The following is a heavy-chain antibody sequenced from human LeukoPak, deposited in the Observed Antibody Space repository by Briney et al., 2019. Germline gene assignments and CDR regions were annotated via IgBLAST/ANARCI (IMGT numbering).Heavy chain of an antibody. CDR2: INPSGGST. Sequence: GASVKVSCKASGGTFSSYAISWVRQAPGQGLEWMGIINPSGGSTSYAQKFQGRVTMTRDTSTSTVYMELSSLRSEDTAVYYCARVRALYYYYGMDVWGQGTTVTVSS. J-gene: IGHJ6*02. CDR3: ARVRALYYYYGMDV. CDR1: GGTFSSYA. V-gene: IGHV1-46*01.